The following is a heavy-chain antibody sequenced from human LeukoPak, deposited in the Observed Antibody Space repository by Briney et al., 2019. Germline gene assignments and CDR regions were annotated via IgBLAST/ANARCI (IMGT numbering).Heavy chain of an antibody. J-gene: IGHJ4*02. CDR3: GKDPEGLIAAAGKTDY. CDR1: GFTFSSYA. V-gene: IGHV3-23*01. CDR2: TSGSGGST. D-gene: IGHD6-13*01. Sequence: GGSLRLSCAASGFTFSSYAMSWVRQAPGKGLEWVSATSGSGGSTYYADSVKGRFTISRDNSKNTLYLQMNSLRAEDTAVYYCGKDPEGLIAAAGKTDYWGQGTLVTVSS.